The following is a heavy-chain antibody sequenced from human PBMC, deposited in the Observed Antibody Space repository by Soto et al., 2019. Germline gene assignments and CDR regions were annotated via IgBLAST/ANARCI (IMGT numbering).Heavy chain of an antibody. CDR2: INPTNSGT. CDR1: GYTFTDYY. V-gene: IGHV1-2*02. CDR3: ARGITSRLVFYYYYMDV. Sequence: QVQLVQSGAEVKKPGASVKVSCKASGYTFTDYYIHWVRQAPGQGLQWLGWINPTNSGTRYARSFQDRVTVTRDTSISTAYMELSSLRSDDTAVYYCARGITSRLVFYYYYMDVWGFGTTVTVSS. J-gene: IGHJ6*03.